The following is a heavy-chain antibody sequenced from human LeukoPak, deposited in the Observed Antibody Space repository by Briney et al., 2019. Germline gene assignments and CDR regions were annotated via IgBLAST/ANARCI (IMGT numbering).Heavy chain of an antibody. CDR2: MYSSGST. Sequence: PSETLSLTCTVSGGSISSSSYYWGWIRQPPGKGLEWIGSMYSSGSTYYNPSLKSRVTISVDTSKNQFSLKLTSVTAVDTAVYYCARSPLGTHYYYMDVWGKGTTVTVSS. CDR1: GGSISSSSYY. V-gene: IGHV4-39*07. J-gene: IGHJ6*03. CDR3: ARSPLGTHYYYMDV. D-gene: IGHD7-27*01.